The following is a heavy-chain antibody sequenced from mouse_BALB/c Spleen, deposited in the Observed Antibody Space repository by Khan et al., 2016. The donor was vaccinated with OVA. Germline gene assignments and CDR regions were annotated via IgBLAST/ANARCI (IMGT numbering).Heavy chain of an antibody. CDR1: GFSLTSYA. V-gene: IGHV2-6-2*01. J-gene: IGHJ4*01. Sequence: VQLVESGPDLVAPSQSLSITCTVSGFSLTSYAIHWVRQPPGKGLEWLVVIWSDGRTTYNSALKSRLSISKDNSKSQVFLKINSLQTDDTAMYYCARHQFPLSMDSWGQGTSVTVSP. CDR2: IWSDGRT. CDR3: ARHQFPLSMDS.